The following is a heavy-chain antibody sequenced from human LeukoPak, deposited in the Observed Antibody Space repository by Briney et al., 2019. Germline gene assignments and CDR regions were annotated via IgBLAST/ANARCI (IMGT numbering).Heavy chain of an antibody. CDR3: AREVYSSSWYGPYYMDV. Sequence: GGSLRLSCAASGFTFTNYAMSWIRQAPGKGLEWVSYISNSGDTIYYADSVKGRFTISRDNAKNSLYLQMDSLRAEDTAVYYCAREVYSSSWYGPYYMDVWGTGTTVTISS. CDR2: ISNSGDTI. J-gene: IGHJ6*03. D-gene: IGHD6-13*01. CDR1: GFTFTNYA. V-gene: IGHV3-11*01.